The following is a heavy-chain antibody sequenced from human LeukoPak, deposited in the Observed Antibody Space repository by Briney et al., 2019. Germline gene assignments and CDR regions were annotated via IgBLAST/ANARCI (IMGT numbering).Heavy chain of an antibody. V-gene: IGHV3-23*01. CDR1: AFTFSSYA. CDR3: AKDKTRTYFDY. Sequence: PGGSLRLSCAASAFTFSSYAMSWVRQAPGKGLEWVSAISDSGGSTYHADSVKGRFTISRDNSKNTLYLQMNSLRAEDTAVYYCAKDKTRTYFDYWGQGTLVTVSS. CDR2: ISDSGGST. J-gene: IGHJ4*02.